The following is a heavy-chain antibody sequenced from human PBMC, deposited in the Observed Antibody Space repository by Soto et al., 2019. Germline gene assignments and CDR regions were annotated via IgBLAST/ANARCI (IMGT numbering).Heavy chain of an antibody. V-gene: IGHV3-21*01. CDR1: GFTFSSYS. CDR2: ISSSSSYI. J-gene: IGHJ4*02. Sequence: PGGSLRLSCAASGFTFSSYSMNWVRQAPGKGLEWVSSISSSSSYIYYADSVKGRFTISRDNAKNSLYLQMNSLRAEDTAVYYCARDGYCTNGVCPLDYWGQGTLVTVYS. CDR3: ARDGYCTNGVCPLDY. D-gene: IGHD2-8*01.